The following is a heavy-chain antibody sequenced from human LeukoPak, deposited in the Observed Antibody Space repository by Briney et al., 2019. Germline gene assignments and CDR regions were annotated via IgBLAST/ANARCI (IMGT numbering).Heavy chain of an antibody. D-gene: IGHD1-26*01. J-gene: IGHJ4*02. Sequence: PSETLSLTCTVSGGSISSSSYYWGWIRQPPGKGLEWIGSIYYSGSTYYNPSLKSRVTISVDTSKNQFSLKLSSVTAAETAVYYCARSRYSGWLAYWGQGTLVTVSS. CDR2: IYYSGST. V-gene: IGHV4-39*01. CDR1: GGSISSSSYY. CDR3: ARSRYSGWLAY.